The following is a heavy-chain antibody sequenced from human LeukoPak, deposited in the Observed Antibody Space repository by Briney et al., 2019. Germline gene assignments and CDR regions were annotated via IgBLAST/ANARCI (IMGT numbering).Heavy chain of an antibody. V-gene: IGHV4-31*03. Sequence: SETLSLTCTVSGGSISSGGYYWSWIRQHPGKGLEWIGYIYYSGSTYYNPSLKSRVTISVDTSKNQFSLKLSSVTAADTAVYYCARALSFDYGDYGTSDYWGQGTLVTASS. J-gene: IGHJ4*02. CDR1: GGSISSGGYY. CDR2: IYYSGST. D-gene: IGHD4-17*01. CDR3: ARALSFDYGDYGTSDY.